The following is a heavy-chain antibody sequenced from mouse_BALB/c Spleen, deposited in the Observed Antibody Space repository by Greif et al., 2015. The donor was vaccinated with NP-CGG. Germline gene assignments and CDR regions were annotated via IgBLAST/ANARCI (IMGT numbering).Heavy chain of an antibody. J-gene: IGHJ4*01. D-gene: IGHD2-14*01. CDR1: GYTFTSYW. CDR2: INPSTGYT. V-gene: IGHV1-7*01. CDR3: ARNYRYDGYYAMDY. Sequence: VKLMESGAELAKPGASVKMSCKASGYTFTSYWMHWVKQRPGQGLEWIGYINPSTGYTEYNQKFKDKATLTADKSSSTAYMQLSSLTSEDSAVYYCARNYRYDGYYAMDYWGQGTSVTVSS.